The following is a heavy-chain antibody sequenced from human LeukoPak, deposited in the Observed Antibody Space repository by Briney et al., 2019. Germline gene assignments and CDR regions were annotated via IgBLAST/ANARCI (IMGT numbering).Heavy chain of an antibody. J-gene: IGHJ4*02. D-gene: IGHD3-10*01. CDR3: AKDSRTYFYGLGSFSLPKRPLGYFDH. CDR2: IRYDGSNK. CDR1: GFTFSSYG. Sequence: GGSLRLSCAASGFTFSSYGMHWVRQAPGKGLEWVAFIRYDGSNKYYADSVKGRFTISRDNSKNTLFLQMSSLSAEDTAVYYCAKDSRTYFYGLGSFSLPKRPLGYFDHWGQGTLVTVSA. V-gene: IGHV3-30*02.